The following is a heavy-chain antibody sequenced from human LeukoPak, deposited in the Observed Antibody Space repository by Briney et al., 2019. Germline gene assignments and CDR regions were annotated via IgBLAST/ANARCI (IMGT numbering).Heavy chain of an antibody. D-gene: IGHD3-3*01. CDR2: IYSGGST. V-gene: IGHV3-66*01. CDR1: GFTVSSNY. Sequence: GGSLRLSCAASGFTVSSNYMSWVRQAPGKGLEWVSAIYSGGSTYYADSVKGRFTISRDNSKNTLYLQMNSLRAEDTAVYYCARGTAYYDFWSGYFDYWGQGTLVTVSS. CDR3: ARGTAYYDFWSGYFDY. J-gene: IGHJ4*02.